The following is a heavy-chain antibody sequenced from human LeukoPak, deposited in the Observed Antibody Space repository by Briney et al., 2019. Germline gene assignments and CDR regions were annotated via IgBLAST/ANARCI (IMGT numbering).Heavy chain of an antibody. CDR1: GFAFSTYW. Sequence: GGSLTLSCAASGFAFSTYWMSWVRQAPVKGLDWLANIKGDGSDKYYLDSLKGRFTVSRDNAKNSLYLQLNSLRADDTAVYYCARPFGSGTYYQFDLWGQGTLVTVSS. D-gene: IGHD3-10*01. CDR2: IKGDGSDK. V-gene: IGHV3-7*04. J-gene: IGHJ4*02. CDR3: ARPFGSGTYYQFDL.